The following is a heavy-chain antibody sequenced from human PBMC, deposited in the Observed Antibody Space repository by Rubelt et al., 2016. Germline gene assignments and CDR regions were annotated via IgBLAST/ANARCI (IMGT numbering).Heavy chain of an antibody. D-gene: IGHD5-12*01. CDR2: IRSSGSTL. Sequence: EVQLVESGVGLVQPAVSLRLSCAASGFTFRSSEMNCFRPAPGHGLACVSYIRSSGSTLYYADSVKGRFTISRDNAKNSLYLQMNGLRAEDTAVYYCARSDIVATITDYWGQGTMVTVSS. CDR1: GFTFRSSE. V-gene: IGHV3-48*03. J-gene: IGHJ4*02. CDR3: ARSDIVATITDY.